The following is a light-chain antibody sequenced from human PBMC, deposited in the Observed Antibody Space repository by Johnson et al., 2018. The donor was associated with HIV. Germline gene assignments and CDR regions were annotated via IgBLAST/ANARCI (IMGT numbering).Light chain of an antibody. Sequence: QAVLTQPPSVSAAPGQKVTISCSGSSSNIGNNYVSWYQQLTGTAPKLLIYDNNRRPSGIPDRFSGSTSGTSATLGITGLQTGDEADYYCGTWDSSLSADVFGTGTKVTVL. CDR1: SSNIGNNY. CDR2: DNN. CDR3: GTWDSSLSADV. J-gene: IGLJ1*01. V-gene: IGLV1-51*01.